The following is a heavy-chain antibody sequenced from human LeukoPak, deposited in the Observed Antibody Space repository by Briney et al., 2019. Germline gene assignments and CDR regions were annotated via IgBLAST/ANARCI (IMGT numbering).Heavy chain of an antibody. V-gene: IGHV3-33*01. Sequence: SGRSLRLSCAASGFTFSSYGMHWVRQAPGKGLEWVAVIWYDGSNKYYADSVKGRFTISRDNSKNTLYLQMNSLRAEDTAVYFCARGGIVVVPAAPGASRFDPWGQGTLVTVSS. D-gene: IGHD2-2*01. CDR2: IWYDGSNK. CDR3: ARGGIVVVPAAPGASRFDP. CDR1: GFTFSSYG. J-gene: IGHJ5*02.